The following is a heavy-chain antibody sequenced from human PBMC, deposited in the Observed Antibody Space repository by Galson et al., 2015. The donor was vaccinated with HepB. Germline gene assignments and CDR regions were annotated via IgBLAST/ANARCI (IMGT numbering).Heavy chain of an antibody. CDR1: GFTFSSFS. D-gene: IGHD1-1*01. CDR2: ISSSSRTT. V-gene: IGHV3-48*01. J-gene: IGHJ4*02. Sequence: SLRLSCAASGFTFSSFSMNWVRQAPGKGLEWVSYISSSSRTTYYVDSVKGRFTISRDIAKNSLYLQMNSLRVEDTAVYYCARENDYFFDYWGQGTLVTVSS. CDR3: ARENDYFFDY.